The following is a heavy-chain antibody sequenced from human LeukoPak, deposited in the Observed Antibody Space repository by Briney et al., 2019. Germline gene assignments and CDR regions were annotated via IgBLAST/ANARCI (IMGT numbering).Heavy chain of an antibody. D-gene: IGHD2-15*01. Sequence: ASVKVSCKASGYTFTSYDINWVRQATGQGLEWMGWMNPNSGNTGYAQKFQGRVTTTRNTSISTAYMELSSLRSEDTAVYYCARMPGVAAPLDDYWGQGTLVTVSS. CDR1: GYTFTSYD. CDR2: MNPNSGNT. J-gene: IGHJ4*02. CDR3: ARMPGVAAPLDDY. V-gene: IGHV1-8*01.